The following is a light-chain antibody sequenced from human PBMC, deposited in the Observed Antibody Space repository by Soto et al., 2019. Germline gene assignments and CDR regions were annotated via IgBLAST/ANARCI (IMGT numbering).Light chain of an antibody. Sequence: QSALTQPPSASGSPGQSVAISCTGTSSDVGGYNYVSWYQQHPGKAPKLLIYEVTKRPSGVPDRFSGSKSGNTASLTVSGLQADDEAEYYCNSYAGTNTWVFGGGTKLTVL. CDR3: NSYAGTNTWV. V-gene: IGLV2-8*01. CDR2: EVT. J-gene: IGLJ2*01. CDR1: SSDVGGYNY.